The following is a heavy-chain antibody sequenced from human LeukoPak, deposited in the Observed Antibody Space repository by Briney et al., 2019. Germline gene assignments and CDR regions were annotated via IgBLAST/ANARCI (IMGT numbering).Heavy chain of an antibody. Sequence: GGSLRLSCAASGFTFSSYAMSWVRQAPGKGLEWVSAISGSGGSTYDADSVKGRFTISRDNSKNTLYLQMNSLRAEDTAVYYCAKGGLRFLEASDSNRDYWGQGTLVTVSS. D-gene: IGHD3-3*01. V-gene: IGHV3-23*01. J-gene: IGHJ4*02. CDR3: AKGGLRFLEASDSNRDY. CDR2: ISGSGGST. CDR1: GFTFSSYA.